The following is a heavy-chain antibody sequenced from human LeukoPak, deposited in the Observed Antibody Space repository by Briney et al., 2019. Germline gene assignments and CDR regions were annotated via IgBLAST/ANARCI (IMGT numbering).Heavy chain of an antibody. CDR2: VIPMFGTA. CDR1: GGTFSRYA. J-gene: IGHJ4*02. CDR3: ARGWDYDSGGRPTAYVY. Sequence: GASVKVSCKASGGTFSRYAISWVRQAPGQGLEWMGGVIPMFGTANYAQKFQGKVTITADESTSTAYMELRSLRSEDTAVYYCARGWDYDSGGRPTAYVYWGQGTLVTVSS. D-gene: IGHD3-22*01. V-gene: IGHV1-69*13.